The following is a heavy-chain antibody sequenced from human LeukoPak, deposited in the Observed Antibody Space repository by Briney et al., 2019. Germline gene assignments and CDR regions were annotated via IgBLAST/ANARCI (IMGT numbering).Heavy chain of an antibody. CDR2: ISYSGST. D-gene: IGHD1-14*01. J-gene: IGHJ6*02. CDR3: ARQVGTFYYYFGMDV. V-gene: IGHV4-59*08. Sequence: SETLSLTCTVSGGSISSYYWSWIRQPPGKGLGWIGYISYSGSTNYNPSLKSRVTISVDTSKNQLSLKLNSVTAADTAVYYCARQVGTFYYYFGMDVWGQGTTVTVSS. CDR1: GGSISSYY.